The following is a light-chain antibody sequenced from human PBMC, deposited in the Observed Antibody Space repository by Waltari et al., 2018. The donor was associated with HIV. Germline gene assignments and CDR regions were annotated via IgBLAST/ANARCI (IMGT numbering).Light chain of an antibody. Sequence: QSALTQPASVSGSLGQSISISCSGSSSDLGLYNLVSWYQVSPGQAPKPITHEFNNRPSGVSDRFSGSKSGKTASLTISGRQTEDEADYYCCAYAGDSNYVFGTGTKVTVL. J-gene: IGLJ1*01. CDR1: SSDLGLYNL. CDR2: EFN. CDR3: CAYAGDSNYV. V-gene: IGLV2-23*02.